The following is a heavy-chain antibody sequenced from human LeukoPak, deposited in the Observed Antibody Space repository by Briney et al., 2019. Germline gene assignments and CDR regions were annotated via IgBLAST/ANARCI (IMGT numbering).Heavy chain of an antibody. Sequence: GESLRLSCAASGFTFSDYYMNWIRQAPGKGLEWVSYINNSSTNTNYADSVKGRFTISRDNAKNSLYLQMNSLRAEDTAVYYCARDREYCSGGTCYSGAFDIWGQGTMVTVS. CDR1: GFTFSDYY. CDR2: INNSSTNT. J-gene: IGHJ3*02. CDR3: ARDREYCSGGTCYSGAFDI. V-gene: IGHV3-11*05. D-gene: IGHD2-15*01.